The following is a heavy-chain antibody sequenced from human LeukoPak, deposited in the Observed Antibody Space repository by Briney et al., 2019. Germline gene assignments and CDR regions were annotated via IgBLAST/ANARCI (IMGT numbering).Heavy chain of an antibody. CDR1: GFTFSSYA. V-gene: IGHV3-30-3*01. D-gene: IGHD6-13*01. Sequence: GGSLRLSCAASGFTFSSYAMHWVRQAPGKGLEWVAVISYDGSNKYYADSVKGRSTISRDNSKNTLYLQMNSLRAEDTAVYYCARDNTQPYYYYGMDVWGQGTTVTVSS. CDR3: ARDNTQPYYYYGMDV. J-gene: IGHJ6*02. CDR2: ISYDGSNK.